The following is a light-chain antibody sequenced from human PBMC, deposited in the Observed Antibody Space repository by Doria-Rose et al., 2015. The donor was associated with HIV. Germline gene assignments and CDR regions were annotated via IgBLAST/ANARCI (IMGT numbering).Light chain of an antibody. CDR2: GSS. V-gene: IGKV1-39*01. J-gene: IGKJ1*01. Sequence: DIQMTQSPSSLSASVGDRVTITCRASQTISHHLNWYRQRPGRAPKVLIYGSSILQSGVTARFSGSGYETDVTLTISSLQPEDFATYFCQQVHNTPVTFGQGTKVEVK. CDR3: QQVHNTPVT. CDR1: QTISHH.